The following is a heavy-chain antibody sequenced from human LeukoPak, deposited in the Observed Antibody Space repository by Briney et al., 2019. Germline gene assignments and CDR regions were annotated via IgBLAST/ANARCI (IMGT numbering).Heavy chain of an antibody. D-gene: IGHD3-10*01. CDR2: IYYSGST. J-gene: IGHJ4*02. CDR3: ARTDGSGSFLGYYFDY. CDR1: GGSISSYY. Sequence: SETLSLTCTVSGGSISSYYWSWIRQPPGKGLDWIGYIYYSGSTNYNPSLKSRVTISVDTSKNQFSLKLSPVTAADTAVYYCARTDGSGSFLGYYFDYWGQGTLVTVSS. V-gene: IGHV4-59*01.